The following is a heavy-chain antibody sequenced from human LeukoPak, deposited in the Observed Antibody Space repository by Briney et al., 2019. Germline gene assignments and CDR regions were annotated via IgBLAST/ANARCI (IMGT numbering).Heavy chain of an antibody. CDR2: IYHSGMT. J-gene: IGHJ4*02. V-gene: IGHV4-4*02. CDR3: ARGGGYSGYGFAYYYFDY. Sequence: SETLSLTCAVSGGSISSPNWWSWVRQPPGKGLEWIGEIYHSGMTNYKTSLKSRVTISVDESKNQFSLKLSSVTAADTAVYYCARGGGYSGYGFAYYYFDYWGQGTLVTVSS. D-gene: IGHD5-12*01. CDR1: GGSISSPNW.